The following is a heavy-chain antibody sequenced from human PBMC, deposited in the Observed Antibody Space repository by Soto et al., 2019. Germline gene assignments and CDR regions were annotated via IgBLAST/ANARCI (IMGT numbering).Heavy chain of an antibody. D-gene: IGHD3-3*01. CDR2: ISYNSGSV. V-gene: IGHV3-9*01. Sequence: EVQLVESGGALVQPGGSLRLSCAGSGFTFDDYAMHWVRRAPGKGLEWVSGISYNSGSVGYADSVTGRFTISRDHAKSSLYLQMNSLESEDTAFYYCSISKVGVWSGYYSDRSFDHGGQGTLVTVSS. CDR1: GFTFDDYA. CDR3: SISKVGVWSGYYSDRSFDH. J-gene: IGHJ4*02.